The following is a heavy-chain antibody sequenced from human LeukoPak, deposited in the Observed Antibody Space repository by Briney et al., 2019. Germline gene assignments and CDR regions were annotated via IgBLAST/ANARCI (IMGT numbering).Heavy chain of an antibody. CDR2: IYSCGST. V-gene: IGHV3-53*01. J-gene: IGHJ6*03. D-gene: IGHD6-19*01. CDR3: ARVYKWLVLTFYYYYMDV. CDR1: GFTVSSNY. Sequence: GGSLSLSCAAPGFTVSSNYMSWVREAPGKGLEWVSVIYSCGSTYYADSVKGRFTISRDNSKNTLYLQMNSLRAEDTAVYYCARVYKWLVLTFYYYYMDVWGKGTTVTVSS.